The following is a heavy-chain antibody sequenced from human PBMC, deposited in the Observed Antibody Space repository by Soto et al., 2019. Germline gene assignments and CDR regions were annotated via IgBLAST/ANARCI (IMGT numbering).Heavy chain of an antibody. V-gene: IGHV4-59*01. Sequence: SETLSLTCTVSGSSISSYYWSWIRQPPGKGLEWIGYIYYSGSTNYNPSLKSRVTISVDTSKNQFSLKLSSVTAADTAVYYCARAKVATTDLDYWGQGTLVTVS. CDR2: IYYSGST. J-gene: IGHJ4*02. CDR3: ARAKVATTDLDY. D-gene: IGHD5-12*01. CDR1: GSSISSYY.